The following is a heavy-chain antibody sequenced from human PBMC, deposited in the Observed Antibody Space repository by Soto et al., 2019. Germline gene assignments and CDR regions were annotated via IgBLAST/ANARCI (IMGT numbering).Heavy chain of an antibody. J-gene: IGHJ6*02. CDR1: GYIFTTYW. CDR3: GKYLGYCSGGSCYSGYYNGMDV. V-gene: IGHV5-51*01. D-gene: IGHD2-15*01. Sequence: PGESLKISCKCSGYIFTTYWIGWVRQMPGKGLEGMGIIYPADSDTRYSPSFQCQVTISADKSISTAYLQWSSLQASDTAMYYCGKYLGYCSGGSCYSGYYNGMDVWGQGTTVTV. CDR2: IYPADSDT.